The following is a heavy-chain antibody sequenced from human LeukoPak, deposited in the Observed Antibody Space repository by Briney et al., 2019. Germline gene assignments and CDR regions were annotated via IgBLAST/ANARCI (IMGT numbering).Heavy chain of an antibody. CDR3: ASADSSGYYMADY. Sequence: PSGGSLRLSCAASGFTFSSYEMNWVRQAPGKGLEWVSYISSSGSTIYYADSVKGRFTISRDNAKNSLYLQMNSLRAEDTAVYYCASADSSGYYMADYWGQGTLVTVSS. CDR1: GFTFSSYE. V-gene: IGHV3-48*03. D-gene: IGHD3-22*01. CDR2: ISSSGSTI. J-gene: IGHJ4*02.